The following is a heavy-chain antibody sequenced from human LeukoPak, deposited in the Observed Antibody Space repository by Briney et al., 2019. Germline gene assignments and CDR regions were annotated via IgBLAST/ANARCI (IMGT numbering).Heavy chain of an antibody. V-gene: IGHV4-59*08. J-gene: IGHJ3*02. D-gene: IGHD1-26*01. CDR1: GGSIRSHY. Sequence: PSETLSLTCTVSGGSIRSHYWSWIRQPPGKGLEWIGSIYYTGSTYYNPSLKSRVAISVDTSKNQFSLKLNSMTAADTAVYYCARPGSYSLRAFDIWGQGTMVTVSS. CDR3: ARPGSYSLRAFDI. CDR2: IYYTGST.